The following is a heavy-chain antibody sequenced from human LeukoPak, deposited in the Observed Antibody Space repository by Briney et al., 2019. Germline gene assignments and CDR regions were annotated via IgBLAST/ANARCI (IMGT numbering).Heavy chain of an antibody. D-gene: IGHD5-12*01. CDR1: GFTFSNYA. CDR3: ARVRGYSGYEILDY. CDR2: ISSNGGST. Sequence: GGSLRLSCSASGFTFSNYAMHWVRQAPGKGLEYVSAISSNGGSTYYAESVKGRFTISRDNSKNTLYLQMNSLRAEDTAVYYCARVRGYSGYEILDYWGQGTLVTVSS. V-gene: IGHV3-64*04. J-gene: IGHJ4*02.